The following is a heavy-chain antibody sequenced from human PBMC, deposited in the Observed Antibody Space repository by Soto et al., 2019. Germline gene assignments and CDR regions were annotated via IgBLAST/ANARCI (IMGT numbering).Heavy chain of an antibody. CDR1: GYTFTSYG. Sequence: ASVKVSCKASGYTFTSYGISWVRQAPGQGLEWMGWISAYNGNTNYAQKLQDRVTITRDRSMSTAYMELSSLRSEDTAMYYCASSRLEYSSSSLYNWFDPWGQGTLVTVSS. D-gene: IGHD6-6*01. V-gene: IGHV1-18*01. CDR3: ASSRLEYSSSSLYNWFDP. J-gene: IGHJ5*02. CDR2: ISAYNGNT.